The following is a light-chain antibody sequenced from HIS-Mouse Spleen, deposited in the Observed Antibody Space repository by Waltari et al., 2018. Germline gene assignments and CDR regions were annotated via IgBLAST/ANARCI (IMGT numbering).Light chain of an antibody. CDR2: EDS. CDR3: YSTDSSGNHRV. J-gene: IGLJ2*01. V-gene: IGLV3-10*01. Sequence: SYELTQPPSVSVSPGQTARITCSGDALQKKYAYWYQPKSGKAPVRVIYEDSKRPSGIPQRFSGSSSGTMATLTISGAQVEDEADYYCYSTDSSGNHRVFGGGTKLTVL. CDR1: ALQKKY.